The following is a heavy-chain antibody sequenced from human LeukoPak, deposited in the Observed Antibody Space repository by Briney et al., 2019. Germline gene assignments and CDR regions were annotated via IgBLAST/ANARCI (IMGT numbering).Heavy chain of an antibody. CDR3: ARKYSNSSPFDY. Sequence: EASVEVSCKTSGYTFTSYYMHWVRQAPGQGLEWMGIISPSGGSTTYAQKFRGRVTMTRDTSTSTVYMELSSLRSEDTAMYYCARKYSNSSPFDYWGQGTLVTVSS. CDR2: ISPSGGST. D-gene: IGHD6-6*01. V-gene: IGHV1-46*01. J-gene: IGHJ4*02. CDR1: GYTFTSYY.